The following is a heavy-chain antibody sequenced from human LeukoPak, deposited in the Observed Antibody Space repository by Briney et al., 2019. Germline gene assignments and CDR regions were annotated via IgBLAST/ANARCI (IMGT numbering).Heavy chain of an antibody. CDR3: VKDEGYCSSVSCSPSY. D-gene: IGHD2-2*01. J-gene: IGHJ4*02. Sequence: GGSWRLSCAASGFNFRNYPMHWVRKAQGKGLEYVSAIGGNGDTTYYEDSVKGRVTISGDNSKNTLYLQLSSLRVEDTAVYYCVKDEGYCSSVSCSPSYWGQGTLVTVSS. V-gene: IGHV3-64D*06. CDR1: GFNFRNYP. CDR2: IGGNGDTT.